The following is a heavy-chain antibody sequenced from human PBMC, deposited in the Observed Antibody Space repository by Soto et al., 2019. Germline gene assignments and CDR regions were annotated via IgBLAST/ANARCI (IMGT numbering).Heavy chain of an antibody. CDR2: IVVGSGNT. Sequence: GASVKVSCKASGFTFTTSAVQWVRQARGQRLEWIGWIVVGSGNTNYAQKFQERVTITRDMSTTTAYMELSGLRSEDTAMYYCVADYGCGGDCPPIFDYRGQGTLVTVSS. CDR1: GFTFTTSA. J-gene: IGHJ4*02. V-gene: IGHV1-58*01. CDR3: VADYGCGGDCPPIFDY. D-gene: IGHD2-21*02.